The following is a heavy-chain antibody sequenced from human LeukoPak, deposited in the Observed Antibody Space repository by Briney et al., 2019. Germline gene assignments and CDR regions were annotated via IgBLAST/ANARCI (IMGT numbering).Heavy chain of an antibody. V-gene: IGHV4-39*01. CDR3: APLPRDGYTGFYFDY. CDR2: IYYSGSP. Sequence: PSETLSLTCSVSVDSISTSSYYWGSIRQPPGKGLEWNGSIYYSGSPYYNPSLKSRVTISVDTSKNQFSLKLSSVTAADTSVYYCAPLPRDGYTGFYFDYWGQGTLVTVSS. CDR1: VDSISTSSYY. J-gene: IGHJ4*02. D-gene: IGHD5-24*01.